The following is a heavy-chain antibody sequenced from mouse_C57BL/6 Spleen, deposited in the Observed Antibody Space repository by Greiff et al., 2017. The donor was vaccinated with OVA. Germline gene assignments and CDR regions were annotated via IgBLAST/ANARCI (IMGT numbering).Heavy chain of an antibody. Sequence: DVQLQESGPGLVKPSQSLSLTCSVTGYSITSGYYWNWIRQFPGNKLEWMGYISYDGSNNYNPSLKNRISITRDTSKNQFFLKLNSVTTEDTATYYCARENYEEDVWGTGTTVTVSS. CDR3: ARENYEEDV. CDR1: GYSITSGYY. V-gene: IGHV3-6*01. D-gene: IGHD2-4*01. J-gene: IGHJ1*03. CDR2: ISYDGSN.